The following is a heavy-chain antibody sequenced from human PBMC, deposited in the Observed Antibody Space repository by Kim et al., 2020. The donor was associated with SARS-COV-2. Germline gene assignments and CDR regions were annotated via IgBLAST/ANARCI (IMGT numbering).Heavy chain of an antibody. CDR3: ATVGLTTVTTWADAFDI. D-gene: IGHD4-17*01. V-gene: IGHV1-24*01. CDR1: GYTLTELS. CDR2: FDPEDGET. Sequence: ASVKVSCKVSGYTLTELSMHWVRQAPGKGLEWMGGFDPEDGETIYAQKFQGRVTMTEDTSTDTAYMELSSLRSEDTAVYYCATVGLTTVTTWADAFDIWGQGTMVTVSS. J-gene: IGHJ3*02.